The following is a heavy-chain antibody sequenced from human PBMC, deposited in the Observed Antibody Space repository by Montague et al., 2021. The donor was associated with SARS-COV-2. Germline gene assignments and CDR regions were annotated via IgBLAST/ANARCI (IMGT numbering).Heavy chain of an antibody. Sequence: SETLSLTCTVSGGSISTTSYYWVWIRQPPGKGLVWIASIFYSGTTYYNPSLRSGVTISVQTSKNQFSLTVASVTAADTAIYYCASDFKNSYGMDVWGQGTTVIVSS. CDR1: GGSISTTSYY. CDR3: ASDFKNSYGMDV. J-gene: IGHJ6*02. CDR2: IFYSGTT. V-gene: IGHV4-39*07.